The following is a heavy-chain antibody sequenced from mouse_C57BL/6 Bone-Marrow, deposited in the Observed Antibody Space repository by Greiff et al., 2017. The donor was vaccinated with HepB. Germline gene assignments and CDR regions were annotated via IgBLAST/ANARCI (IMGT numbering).Heavy chain of an antibody. CDR3: ARELPPEGAMDY. CDR1: GFTFSDFY. CDR2: SRNKANDYTT. J-gene: IGHJ4*01. V-gene: IGHV7-1*01. D-gene: IGHD5-5*01. Sequence: EVKLVESGGGLVQSGRSLRLSCATSGFTFSDFYMEWVRQAPGKGLEWIAASRNKANDYTTEYSASVKGRFIVSRDTSQSILYLQMNALRAEDTAIYYCARELPPEGAMDYWGQGTSVTVSS.